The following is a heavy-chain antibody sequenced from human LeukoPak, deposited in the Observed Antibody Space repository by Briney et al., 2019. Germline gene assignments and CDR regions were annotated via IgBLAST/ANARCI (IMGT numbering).Heavy chain of an antibody. V-gene: IGHV4-39*07. CDR1: GGPISSSSYY. Sequence: PSETLSLTCTVSGGPISSSSYYWGWIRQPPGKGLEWIGSIYYSGSTYYNPSLKSRVTISVDTSENQFSLKLSSVTAADTAVYYCARAGGSGWYPYYYYYYMDVWGKGTTVTVSS. J-gene: IGHJ6*03. CDR3: ARAGGSGWYPYYYYYYMDV. CDR2: IYYSGST. D-gene: IGHD6-19*01.